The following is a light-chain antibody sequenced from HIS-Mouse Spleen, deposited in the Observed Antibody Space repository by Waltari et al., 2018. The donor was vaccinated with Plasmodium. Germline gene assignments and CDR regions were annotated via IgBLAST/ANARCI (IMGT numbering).Light chain of an antibody. V-gene: IGLV2-8*01. Sequence: QSALTQPPSASGSPGQSVTISCTGTSSDVGGYNYVSWYQPHPGKAPKLMIYEVSKRPSGVPDRFSCSKSGNTASLTVSGLQAEDEADYYCSSYAGSNNLVFGGGTKLTVL. CDR3: SSYAGSNNLV. J-gene: IGLJ2*01. CDR1: SSDVGGYNY. CDR2: EVS.